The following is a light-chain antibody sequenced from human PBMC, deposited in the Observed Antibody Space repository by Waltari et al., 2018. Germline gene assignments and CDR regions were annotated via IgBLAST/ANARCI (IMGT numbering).Light chain of an antibody. CDR3: QTGGHGTWV. CDR1: SGHSSNI. Sequence: QLVLTQSPSASASLGASVKLTCTLSSGHSSNIIAWLQQQPKKGPRFLRKVNSDGSHSKGDEIPDRFSGSSSGAERYLTISSLQSEDEADYYCQTGGHGTWVFGGGTKLTVL. J-gene: IGLJ3*02. CDR2: VNSDGSH. V-gene: IGLV4-69*01.